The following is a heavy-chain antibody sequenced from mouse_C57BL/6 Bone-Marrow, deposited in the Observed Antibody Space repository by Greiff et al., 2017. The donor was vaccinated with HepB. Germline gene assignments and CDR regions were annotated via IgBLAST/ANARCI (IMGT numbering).Heavy chain of an antibody. CDR3: TRRGIYEYALYY. J-gene: IGHJ2*01. CDR1: GYTFTSYW. D-gene: IGHD2-4*01. V-gene: IGHV1-64*01. Sequence: QVQLQQPGAELVKPGASVKLSCKASGYTFTSYWMHWVKQRPGQGLEWIGMIHPNSGSTNYNEKCTSKATLTVDKSSSTAYMQLSSLTSEDSAVYYCTRRGIYEYALYYWGQGTTLTVSS. CDR2: IHPNSGST.